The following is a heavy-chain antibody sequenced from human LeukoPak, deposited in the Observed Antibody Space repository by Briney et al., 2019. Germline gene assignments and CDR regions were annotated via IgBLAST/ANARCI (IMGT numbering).Heavy chain of an antibody. V-gene: IGHV4-39*07. CDR3: ARWGRWVGEAFDI. CDR1: GGSISSSSYY. D-gene: IGHD3-16*01. J-gene: IGHJ3*02. CDR2: IYYSGST. Sequence: SETLSLTCTVSGGSISSSSYYWGWIRQPPGKGLEWIGSIYYSGSTYYNPSLKSRVTISVDTSKNQFSLKLSSVTAADTAVYYCARWGRWVGEAFDIWGQGTMVTVSS.